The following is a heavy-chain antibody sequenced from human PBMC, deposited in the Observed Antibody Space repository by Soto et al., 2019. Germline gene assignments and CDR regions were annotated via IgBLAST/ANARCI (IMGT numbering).Heavy chain of an antibody. D-gene: IGHD2-2*02. Sequence: SETLSLTCFVSGDSMRSYYWSWIRQPPGKGLELIGYIYDSGSVSHQPSLRNRVTLSVDTAKNQFSLKLTSVTAADTAVYYCARAGCSSSSCFTGWFDTWGQGILVTVSS. J-gene: IGHJ5*02. CDR2: IYDSGSV. V-gene: IGHV4-59*01. CDR3: ARAGCSSSSCFTGWFDT. CDR1: GDSMRSYY.